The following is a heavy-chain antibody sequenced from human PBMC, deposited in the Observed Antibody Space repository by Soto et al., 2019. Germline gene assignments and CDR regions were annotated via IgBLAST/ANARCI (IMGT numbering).Heavy chain of an antibody. J-gene: IGHJ4*02. V-gene: IGHV4-59*08. CDR3: ARWNIRRYDY. CDR2: IYYTGST. Sequence: SETLSLTCTVSGGSISSDYWMWIRQPPGKGLEWIGYIYYTGSTNYNPSLKSRVTISLETSKKQFSLKLKSVTAADTAVYYCARWNIRRYDYWGQGTLVTVSS. CDR1: GGSISSDY. D-gene: IGHD3-9*01.